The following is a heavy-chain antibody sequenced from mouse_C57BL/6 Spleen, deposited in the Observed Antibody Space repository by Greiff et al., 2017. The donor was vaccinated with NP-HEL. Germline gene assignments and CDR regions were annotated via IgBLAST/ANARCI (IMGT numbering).Heavy chain of an antibody. V-gene: IGHV1-19*01. Sequence: VHVKQSGPVLVKPGASVKMSCKASGYTFTDYYMNWVKQSHGKSLEWIGVINPYNGGTSYNQKFKGKATLTVDKSSSTAYMELNSLTSEDSAVYYCASYYSNFPAYWGQGTLVTVSA. J-gene: IGHJ3*01. D-gene: IGHD2-5*01. CDR3: ASYYSNFPAY. CDR1: GYTFTDYY. CDR2: INPYNGGT.